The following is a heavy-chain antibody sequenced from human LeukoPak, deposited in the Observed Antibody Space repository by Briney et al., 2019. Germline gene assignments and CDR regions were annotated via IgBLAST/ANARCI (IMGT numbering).Heavy chain of an antibody. CDR3: AKDGYNWIAFDD. V-gene: IGHV3-23*01. CDR1: GFTLSTYA. CDR2: ISGTGFTT. J-gene: IGHJ4*02. Sequence: PGGSLRLSCAASGFTLSTYAMHWVRQAPGKGLEWVAYISGTGFTTYYADSVKGRFTISSGSSKNTLFLQMNSLRTEDTAIYYCAKDGYNWIAFDDWGQGTLVTVSS. D-gene: IGHD1-20*01.